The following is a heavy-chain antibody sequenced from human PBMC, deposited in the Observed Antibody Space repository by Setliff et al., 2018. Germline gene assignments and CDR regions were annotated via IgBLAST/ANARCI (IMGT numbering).Heavy chain of an antibody. Sequence: GASVKVSCKASGYTFTSYGFSWVRQAPGQGLEWMGWISGYNGNTNYAQKVQGRVTMTTDTSTGTIYMELRSLRADDTAVYYCSRFGLYYEAVYGGGDYYYYGMDVWAKGPRSPSP. CDR3: SRFGLYYEAVYGGGDYYYYGMDV. V-gene: IGHV1-18*01. CDR1: GYTFTSYG. D-gene: IGHD3-16*01. CDR2: ISGYNGNT. J-gene: IGHJ6*02.